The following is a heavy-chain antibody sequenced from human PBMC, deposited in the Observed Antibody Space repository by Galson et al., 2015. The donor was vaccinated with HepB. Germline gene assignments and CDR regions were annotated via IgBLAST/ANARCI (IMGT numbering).Heavy chain of an antibody. V-gene: IGHV6-1*01. CDR1: GDSVSSNSAA. D-gene: IGHD1-1*01. J-gene: IGHJ4*02. CDR2: TYYRSKWYN. CDR3: TRGDLEMTY. Sequence: CAISGDSVSSNSAAWNWIRQSPSRGLEWLGRTYYRSKWYNNYAVSVKSRITINPDTTKNQFSLQLSSVTPEDTAVYYCTRGDLEMTYWGQGTLVTVSS.